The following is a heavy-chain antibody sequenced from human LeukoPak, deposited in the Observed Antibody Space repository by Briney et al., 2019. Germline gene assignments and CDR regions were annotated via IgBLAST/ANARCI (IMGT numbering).Heavy chain of an antibody. CDR3: ARATGWCTTASCYLGY. Sequence: ASVKVSCKASGYTFTSYAINWVRQAPGQGLEWMGLINTNTGNPTYAQGFTGRFVFSLDTPVSTAYLQISSLKAEDTAVYYCARATGWCTTASCYLGYWGQGTLVTVSS. CDR1: GYTFTSYA. J-gene: IGHJ4*02. V-gene: IGHV7-4-1*02. D-gene: IGHD2-2*01. CDR2: INTNTGNP.